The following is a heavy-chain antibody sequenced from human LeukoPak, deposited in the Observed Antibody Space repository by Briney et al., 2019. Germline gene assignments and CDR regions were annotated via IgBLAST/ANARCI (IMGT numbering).Heavy chain of an antibody. CDR3: ARRYDDYGDITGFDY. CDR1: GGSISRYY. Sequence: SETLSLTCTVSGGSISRYYWSWIRQPPGKGLEWIGYIYYTGSTNYNPSLKSRVTISVDMSKNQFSLKLTSVTAADTAVYYCARRYDDYGDITGFDYWGQGTLVTVSS. J-gene: IGHJ4*02. CDR2: IYYTGST. V-gene: IGHV4-59*08. D-gene: IGHD4-17*01.